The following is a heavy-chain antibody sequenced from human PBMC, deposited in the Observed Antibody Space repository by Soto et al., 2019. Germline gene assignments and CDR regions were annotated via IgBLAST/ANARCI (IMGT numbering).Heavy chain of an antibody. J-gene: IGHJ4*02. D-gene: IGHD2-21*01. V-gene: IGHV3-66*01. CDR3: ARDVGKGGDPGYFDY. CDR1: GFTVSSNY. CDR2: IYSGGST. Sequence: GGSLRLSCAASGFTVSSNYMSWVRQAPGKGLEWVSVIYSGGSTYYADSVKGRFTISRDNSKNTLYLQMNSLRAEDTAVYYCARDVGKGGDPGYFDYWGQGTLVTVSS.